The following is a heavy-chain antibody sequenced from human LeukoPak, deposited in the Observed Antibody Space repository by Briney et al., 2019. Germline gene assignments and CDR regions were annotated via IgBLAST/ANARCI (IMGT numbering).Heavy chain of an antibody. Sequence: SETLSLTCTVSGTSITSYYWNWIRQAPGQGPEWIGYGLYSGSTKYNPPLKSRVTVSVDTSKNQFSLRLSSVTAADTAVYYCARLWRSSEVVVAANRAEWFDPWGQGTLVTVSS. J-gene: IGHJ5*02. CDR1: GTSITSYY. CDR3: ARLWRSSEVVVAANRAEWFDP. V-gene: IGHV4-59*08. D-gene: IGHD2-15*01. CDR2: GLYSGST.